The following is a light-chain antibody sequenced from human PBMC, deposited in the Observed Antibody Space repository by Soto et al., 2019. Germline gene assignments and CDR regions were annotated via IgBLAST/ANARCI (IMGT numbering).Light chain of an antibody. J-gene: IGLJ3*02. CDR1: SSDVGGYNY. CDR2: ELS. V-gene: IGLV2-14*01. Sequence: QSALTQPASVSGSPGQSITISCTGTSSDVGGYNYVSWYQQHPGKAPKLIIYELSFRPSGVSNRFSGSKSGNTASLTISGLQAEDEADYYCSSYSSSSTWVFGGGTKLTVL. CDR3: SSYSSSSTWV.